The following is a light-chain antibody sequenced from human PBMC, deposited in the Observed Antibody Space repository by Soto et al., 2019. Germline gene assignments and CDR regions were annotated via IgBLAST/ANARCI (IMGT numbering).Light chain of an antibody. CDR3: HHFGSLPET. J-gene: IGKJ1*01. V-gene: IGKV3-20*01. CDR1: QGVTTN. Sequence: EIVMTQSPGTLSVSPGERATLSCRAGQGVTTNFAWYQQKSGQSPRLLIYSASSRATGIPDRFSGSGSGTDFTLTISRLEPEDFAVYYCHHFGSLPETFGQGTNVE. CDR2: SAS.